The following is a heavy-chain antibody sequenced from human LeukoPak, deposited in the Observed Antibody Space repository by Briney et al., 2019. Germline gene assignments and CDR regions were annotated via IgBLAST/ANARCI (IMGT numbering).Heavy chain of an antibody. CDR1: GGSISSYY. CDR2: IYYSGST. V-gene: IGHV4-59*01. D-gene: IGHD5-12*01. Sequence: SETLSLTCTVSGGSISSYYWSWIRQPPGKGLEWIGYIYYSGSTNYNPSLKSRVTISVDTSKNQFSVKLSSVTAADTAVYYCARGRYSGYDWVDYWGQGTLVTVSS. CDR3: ARGRYSGYDWVDY. J-gene: IGHJ4*02.